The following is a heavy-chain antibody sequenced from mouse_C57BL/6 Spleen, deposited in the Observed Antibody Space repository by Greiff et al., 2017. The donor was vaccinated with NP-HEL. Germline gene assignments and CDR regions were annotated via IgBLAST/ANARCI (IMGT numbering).Heavy chain of an antibody. CDR1: GYTFTSYW. Sequence: QVQQQQPGAELVRPGSSVKLSCKASGYTFTSYWMHWVKQRPIQGLEWIGNIDPSDSETHYNQKFKDKATLTVDKSSSTAYMQLSSLTSEDSAVYYCASSNYDYAMDYWGQGTSVTVSS. D-gene: IGHD2-5*01. V-gene: IGHV1-52*01. CDR2: IDPSDSET. CDR3: ASSNYDYAMDY. J-gene: IGHJ4*01.